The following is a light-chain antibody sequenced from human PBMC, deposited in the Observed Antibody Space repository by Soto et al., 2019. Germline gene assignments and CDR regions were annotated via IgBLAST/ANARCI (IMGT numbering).Light chain of an antibody. CDR2: EGT. J-gene: IGLJ1*01. V-gene: IGLV2-23*01. Sequence: ALTQPASVSGSPGQSITISCSGTTSDVGGYNLVSWYQQHTAKAPKLLIYEGTQRPSGVSSRFSGSKSGNTASLTISGLQAEDVYDYYCYSYVSSSPYVFRPAPTVTVL. CDR3: YSYVSSSPYV. CDR1: TSDVGGYNL.